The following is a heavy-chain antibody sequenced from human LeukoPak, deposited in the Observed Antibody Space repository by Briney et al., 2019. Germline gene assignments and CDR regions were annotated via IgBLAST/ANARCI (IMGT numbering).Heavy chain of an antibody. J-gene: IGHJ4*02. D-gene: IGHD1-26*01. CDR2: INSDGSIT. Sequence: GGSLRLSCAASGFTFSSHWMHWVRQAPGKGLWVSRINSDGSITSYADSVKGRFTISRDNAKNTLYLQMNSLRAEDTAIYYCARDRGSTEFDYWGQGTLGTVSS. CDR1: GFTFSSHW. CDR3: ARDRGSTEFDY. V-gene: IGHV3-74*01.